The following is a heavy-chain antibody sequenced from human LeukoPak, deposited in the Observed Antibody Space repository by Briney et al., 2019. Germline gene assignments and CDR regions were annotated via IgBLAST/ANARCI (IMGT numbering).Heavy chain of an antibody. D-gene: IGHD5-12*01. CDR2: INHSGST. CDR1: GGSFSGYY. V-gene: IGHV4-34*01. CDR3: ARGQEWLRPYYYYCMDV. Sequence: PSETLSLTCAVYGGSFSGYYWSWIRQPPGKGLEWIGEINHSGSTNYNPSLKSRVTISVDTSKNQFSLKLSSVTAADTAVYYCARGQEWLRPYYYYCMDVWGRGTTVTVSS. J-gene: IGHJ6*03.